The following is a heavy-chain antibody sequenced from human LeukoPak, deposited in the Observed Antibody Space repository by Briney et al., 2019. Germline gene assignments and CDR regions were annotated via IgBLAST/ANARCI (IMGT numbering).Heavy chain of an antibody. V-gene: IGHV4-59*08. Sequence: SETLPLTCTVSGGSISHYYWSWIRQPPGKGLEWIGYIPNSGTTNYHPSLKSRVTISVDTSKNHFSLKLTSMTAADTAVFYCARHHSSAYPFDYWGQGTLVTVSS. CDR3: ARHHSSAYPFDY. CDR2: IPNSGTT. J-gene: IGHJ4*02. CDR1: GGSISHYY. D-gene: IGHD3-22*01.